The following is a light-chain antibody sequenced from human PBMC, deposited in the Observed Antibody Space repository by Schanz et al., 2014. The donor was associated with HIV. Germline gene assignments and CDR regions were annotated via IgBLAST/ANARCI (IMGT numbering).Light chain of an antibody. V-gene: IGKV3-15*01. CDR3: LHYNGWPT. J-gene: IGKJ5*01. CDR1: QSVAGR. Sequence: ETVVTQSPATLSVSPGERVTLSCRASQSVAGRSAWFQQKPGQAPRLLTYDVSTRVTAIPARFSGSESGTDFTLTISSLQSEDFALYYCLHYNGWPTFGQGTRLEIK. CDR2: DVS.